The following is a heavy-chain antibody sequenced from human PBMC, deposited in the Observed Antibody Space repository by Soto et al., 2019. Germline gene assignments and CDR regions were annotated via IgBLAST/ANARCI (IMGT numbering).Heavy chain of an antibody. CDR2: IYSSGNT. CDR1: GFVFSNLD. J-gene: IGHJ4*02. V-gene: IGHV3-53*01. Sequence: GSLRLSCIVSGFVFSNLDMSWVRHAPGKGLEWVSHIYSSGNTYYAESVKGRFTISRDNSKNTMYLQMNSLRAEDTAVYYCARDLRLSGTFDYSDQGTLVTVSS. CDR3: ARDLRLSGTFDY.